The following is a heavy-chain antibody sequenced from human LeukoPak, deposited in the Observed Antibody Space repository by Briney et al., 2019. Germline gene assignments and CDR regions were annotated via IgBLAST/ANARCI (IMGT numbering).Heavy chain of an antibody. D-gene: IGHD5-24*01. V-gene: IGHV3-23*01. CDR2: ISGSGGST. J-gene: IGHJ4*01. CDR1: GYTFTGYY. CDR3: AKGALRGCTYGYTPYYFDY. Sequence: SCKASGYTFTGYYMHWVRQAPGKGLEWVSGISGSGGSTYYADSVRGRFTISRDNSKNTLYLQMNTLRAEDTAVYYCAKGALRGCTYGYTPYYFDYWGHGTLVTVSS.